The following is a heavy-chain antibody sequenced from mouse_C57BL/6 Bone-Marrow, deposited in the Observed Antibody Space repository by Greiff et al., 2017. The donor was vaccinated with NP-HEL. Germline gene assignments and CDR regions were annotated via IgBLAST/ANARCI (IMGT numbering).Heavy chain of an antibody. D-gene: IGHD2-4*01. J-gene: IGHJ3*01. CDR2: IRNKANNHAT. Sequence: EVKVEESGGGLVQPGGSMKLSCAASGFTFSDAWMDWVRQSPEKGLEWVAEIRNKANNHATYYAESVKGRFNISRDDSKSSVYLQMNSLRAEDTGIYDCTRARGGITTGGPLSYWGQGTLVTVTA. CDR1: GFTFSDAW. V-gene: IGHV6-6*01. CDR3: TRARGGITTGGPLSY.